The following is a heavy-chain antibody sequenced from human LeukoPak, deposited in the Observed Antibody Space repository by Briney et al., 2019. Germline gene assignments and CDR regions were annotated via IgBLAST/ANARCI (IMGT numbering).Heavy chain of an antibody. CDR3: ARQGNDFWSGYYYSGLRGGTEAADAFDI. V-gene: IGHV1-3*01. CDR2: INAGNGDT. J-gene: IGHJ3*02. D-gene: IGHD3-3*01. CDR1: GYTFSSYA. Sequence: GASVKVSCKGSGYTFSSYAMHWVRQAPGQRLEWMGWINAGNGDTKYSQKFQGRVTMTRDTSTSTVYMELSSLRSEDTAVYYCARQGNDFWSGYYYSGLRGGTEAADAFDIWGQGTMVTVSS.